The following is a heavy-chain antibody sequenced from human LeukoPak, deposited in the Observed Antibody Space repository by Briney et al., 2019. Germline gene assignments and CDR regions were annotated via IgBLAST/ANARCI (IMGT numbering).Heavy chain of an antibody. Sequence: SETLSLTCAVYGGSISGYYWSWIRQPPGKGLEWIGDINHSGSTNYNPSLKSRVTISVDTSKNQFSLKLSSVTAADTAVYYCARGQYSGSYYNVRTSAQIDYWGQGTLVTVSS. V-gene: IGHV4-34*01. D-gene: IGHD1-26*01. J-gene: IGHJ4*02. CDR1: GGSISGYY. CDR3: ARGQYSGSYYNVRTSAQIDY. CDR2: INHSGST.